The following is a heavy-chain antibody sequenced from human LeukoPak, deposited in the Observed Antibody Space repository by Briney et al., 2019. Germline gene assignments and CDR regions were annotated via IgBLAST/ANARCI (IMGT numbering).Heavy chain of an antibody. CDR1: GFTVSSNY. J-gene: IGHJ3*02. D-gene: IGHD2-21*02. Sequence: TGGSLRLSCAASGFTVSSNYMSWVRQAPGKGLEWVSVIYSGGSTYYADSVKGRFTISRDNSKNTLYLQMNSLRAEDTAVYYCARALVTAGAYAFDIWGQGTMVTVSS. CDR2: IYSGGST. V-gene: IGHV3-66*01. CDR3: ARALVTAGAYAFDI.